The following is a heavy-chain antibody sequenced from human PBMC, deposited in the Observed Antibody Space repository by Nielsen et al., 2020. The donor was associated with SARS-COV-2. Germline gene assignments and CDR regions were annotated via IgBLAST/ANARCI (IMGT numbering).Heavy chain of an antibody. J-gene: IGHJ6*02. CDR3: AKGGSRSYYGSGSHAFYYYYGMDV. CDR2: ISWNSGSI. V-gene: IGHV3-9*01. CDR1: GFTFDDYA. D-gene: IGHD3-10*01. Sequence: SLKISCAASGFTFDDYAMHWVRQAPGKGLEWASGISWNSGSIGYADSVKGRFTISRDNAKNSLYLQMNSLRAEDTALYYCAKGGSRSYYGSGSHAFYYYYGMDVWGQGTTVTVSS.